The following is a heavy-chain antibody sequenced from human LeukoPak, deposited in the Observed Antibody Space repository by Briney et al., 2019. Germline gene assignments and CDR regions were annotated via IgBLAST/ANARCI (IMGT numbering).Heavy chain of an antibody. CDR2: ISSSGSTI. Sequence: GGSLRLSCAASGFTFSDYYMSWIRQAPGKGLEWVSYISSSGSTIYYADSVKGRFTISRDNAKNSLYLQMNSLRAEDTAVYYCARDWQGDFWSGYYLRGYYYMDVWGKGTTVTVSS. V-gene: IGHV3-11*04. J-gene: IGHJ6*03. CDR1: GFTFSDYY. CDR3: ARDWQGDFWSGYYLRGYYYMDV. D-gene: IGHD3-3*01.